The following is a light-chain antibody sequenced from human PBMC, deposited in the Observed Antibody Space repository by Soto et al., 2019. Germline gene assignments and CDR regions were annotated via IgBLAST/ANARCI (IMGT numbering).Light chain of an antibody. V-gene: IGLV1-51*02. J-gene: IGLJ3*02. CDR2: END. CDR1: SSNIGRNY. CDR3: GAWDRGLKAGV. Sequence: QSVLTQPPSVSAAPGETVTISCSGTSSNIGRNYVSWYQQLPGSAPKLLIYENDRRPSGIPDRFSGPKSGTAATLDITGLQTGDEADYYCGAWDRGLKAGVFGGGTKLTVL.